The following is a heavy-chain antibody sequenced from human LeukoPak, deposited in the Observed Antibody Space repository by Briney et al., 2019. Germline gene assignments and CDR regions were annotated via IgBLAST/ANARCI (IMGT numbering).Heavy chain of an antibody. CDR3: AISTNYYYGSGSYYL. CDR2: IYYSGST. CDR1: GGSISSSSYY. J-gene: IGHJ5*02. D-gene: IGHD3-10*01. V-gene: IGHV4-39*01. Sequence: PSETLSLTCTVSGGSISSSSYYWGWIRQPPGKGLEWIGSIYYSGSTYYNPSLKSRVTISVDTSKNQFSLKLSSVTAADTAVYYCAISTNYYYGSGSYYLWGQGTLVTVSS.